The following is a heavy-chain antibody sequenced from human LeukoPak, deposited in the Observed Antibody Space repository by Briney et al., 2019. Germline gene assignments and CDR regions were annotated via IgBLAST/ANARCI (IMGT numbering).Heavy chain of an antibody. D-gene: IGHD1-26*01. CDR2: IDWDDDK. J-gene: IGHJ4*02. Sequence: SGPTLVNPTQTLTLTCTFSGFSLSTSGMSVSWIRQPPGKALEWLARIDWDDDKYYSTSVKTRLTLSKDTSKNQVVLTMTNMDPVDTATYYCARIGSGNYRFDYWGQGALVTVSS. V-gene: IGHV2-70*11. CDR3: ARIGSGNYRFDY. CDR1: GFSLSTSGMS.